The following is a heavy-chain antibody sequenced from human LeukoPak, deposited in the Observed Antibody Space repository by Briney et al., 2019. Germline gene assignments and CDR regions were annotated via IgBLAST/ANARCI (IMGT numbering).Heavy chain of an antibody. CDR2: ISYDGSSK. J-gene: IGHJ3*02. Sequence: PGGSLRLSCAASGFTFKKYGMHWVRQAPGKGLEWVAVISYDGSSKYYADSVKGRFTISRDKSKNTLYLQMNSLRPEDTAVYYCAREALNADAFDIWGQGTMVTVSS. CDR1: GFTFKKYG. CDR3: AREALNADAFDI. V-gene: IGHV3-30*03.